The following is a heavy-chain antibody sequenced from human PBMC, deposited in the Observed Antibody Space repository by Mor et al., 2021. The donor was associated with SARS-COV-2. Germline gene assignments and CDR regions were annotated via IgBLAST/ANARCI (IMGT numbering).Heavy chain of an antibody. Sequence: GSTNYNPSLKSRVTISVDTSKNQFSLKLSYMTAADTAVYYCARTGYCSGGRCYWNWGQGTLVSVSS. D-gene: IGHD2-15*01. V-gene: IGHV4-34*01. CDR3: ARTGYCSGGRCYWN. J-gene: IGHJ4*02. CDR2: GST.